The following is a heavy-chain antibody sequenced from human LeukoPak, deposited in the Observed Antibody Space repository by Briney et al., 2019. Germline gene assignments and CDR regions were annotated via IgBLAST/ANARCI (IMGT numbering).Heavy chain of an antibody. Sequence: GASVKVPCKASGYTFTSYYMHWVRQAPGQGLEWMGIINPSGGSTSYAQKFQGRVTMTRDTSTSTVYMELSSLRSEDTAVYYCARGPPGYCSGGSCLSPSDYWGQGTLDTVSS. CDR1: GYTFTSYY. CDR3: ARGPPGYCSGGSCLSPSDY. V-gene: IGHV1-46*01. CDR2: INPSGGST. D-gene: IGHD2-15*01. J-gene: IGHJ4*02.